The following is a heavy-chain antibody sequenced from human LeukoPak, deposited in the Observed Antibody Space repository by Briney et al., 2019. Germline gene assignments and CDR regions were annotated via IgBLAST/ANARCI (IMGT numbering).Heavy chain of an antibody. Sequence: GGSLRLSCAASGFTFSSYAMSWVRQAPGKGLEWVSAISGSGGSTYYADSVKGRFTISRDNSKNTLYLQMNSLRAEDTAVYYCAKDHGYDSSGLKAIFDYWGQGTLVTVSS. CDR1: GFTFSSYA. J-gene: IGHJ4*02. CDR3: AKDHGYDSSGLKAIFDY. V-gene: IGHV3-23*01. D-gene: IGHD3-22*01. CDR2: ISGSGGST.